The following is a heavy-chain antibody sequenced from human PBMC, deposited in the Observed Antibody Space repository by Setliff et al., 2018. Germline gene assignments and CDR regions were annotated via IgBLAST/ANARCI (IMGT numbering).Heavy chain of an antibody. CDR3: ARARNVAARLFDS. D-gene: IGHD6-6*01. CDR1: GFTFSTYR. CDR2: INHTGTT. Sequence: ESLKISCAASGFTFSTYRMHWVRQAPGKGLEWIGEINHTGTTKYNPSLKSRLTISVDTSKNQFSLNLRSVTAADTAVYYCARARNVAARLFDSWGQGTLVTVSS. V-gene: IGHV4-34*01. J-gene: IGHJ4*02.